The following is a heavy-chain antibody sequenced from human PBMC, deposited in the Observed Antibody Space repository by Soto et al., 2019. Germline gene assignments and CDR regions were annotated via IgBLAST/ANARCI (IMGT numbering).Heavy chain of an antibody. CDR3: AIVAKGQWLVDF. J-gene: IGHJ4*02. CDR1: GFTFSNYW. Sequence: EVQLVESGGGLVQPGGSLRLSCVASGFTFSNYWMHWVRQTPGEGLVWVSRLNSDGSNTDYADSVKGRFSISRDNAKNTVYLQMNSLRADDTALYYCAIVAKGQWLVDFWGQGTLVTVSS. D-gene: IGHD6-19*01. CDR2: LNSDGSNT. V-gene: IGHV3-74*01.